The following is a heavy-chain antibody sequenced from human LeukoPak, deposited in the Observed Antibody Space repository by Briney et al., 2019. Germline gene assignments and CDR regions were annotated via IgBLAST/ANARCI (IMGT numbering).Heavy chain of an antibody. CDR1: GFTFADYG. Sequence: GRSLRLSCEASGFTFADYGMHWVRQAPGKGLEWVSTISWNSASVGYVDSVKGRFTISRDNAKKTLYLQMNSLRPEDTALYYCAKDYGYSSRWYDYWGQGTLVTVSS. CDR2: ISWNSASV. J-gene: IGHJ4*02. V-gene: IGHV3-9*01. CDR3: AKDYGYSSRWYDY. D-gene: IGHD6-13*01.